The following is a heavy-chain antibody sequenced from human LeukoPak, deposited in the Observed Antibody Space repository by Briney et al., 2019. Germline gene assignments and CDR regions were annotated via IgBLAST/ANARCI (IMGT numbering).Heavy chain of an antibody. J-gene: IGHJ4*02. CDR2: IYYSGST. D-gene: IGHD3-22*01. V-gene: IGHV4-61*01. Sequence: SETLSLTCTVSGGSVSSGSYYWSWIRQPPGKGLEWIGYIYYSGSTNYNPSLKSRVIISVDTSKNQFSLRLSSVTAADTAMYYCGRVSYEGRGYNFDSWGQGTLVTVS. CDR1: GGSVSSGSYY. CDR3: GRVSYEGRGYNFDS.